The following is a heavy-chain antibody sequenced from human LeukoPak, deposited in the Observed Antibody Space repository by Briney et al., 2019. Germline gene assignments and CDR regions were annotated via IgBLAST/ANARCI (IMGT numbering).Heavy chain of an antibody. Sequence: SVKVSCKASGGTFSTFGISWVRQAPGQGLEWMGGIIPMSGTVNNAQKFQGRVTITADKSTGTAYMELSSLRSDDTAVYYCARDDSRNAFDIWGQGTMVTVSS. CDR2: IIPMSGTV. D-gene: IGHD6-13*01. J-gene: IGHJ3*02. V-gene: IGHV1-69*06. CDR3: ARDDSRNAFDI. CDR1: GGTFSTFG.